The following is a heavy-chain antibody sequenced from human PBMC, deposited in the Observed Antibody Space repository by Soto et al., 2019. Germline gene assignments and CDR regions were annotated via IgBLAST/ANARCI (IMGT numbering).Heavy chain of an antibody. CDR3: TRHEYSGYGSYYYYYGMDV. J-gene: IGHJ6*02. CDR2: IRSKANSYAT. CDR1: GFTFSGSA. Sequence: EVHLVESGGGLVQPGGSLKLSCAASGFTFSGSAMHWVRQASGKGLEWVGRIRSKANSYATAYAASVKGRFTISRDDSKNTAYLQMNSLKTEDTAVYYCTRHEYSGYGSYYYYYGMDVWGQGTTVTVSS. V-gene: IGHV3-73*02. D-gene: IGHD5-12*01.